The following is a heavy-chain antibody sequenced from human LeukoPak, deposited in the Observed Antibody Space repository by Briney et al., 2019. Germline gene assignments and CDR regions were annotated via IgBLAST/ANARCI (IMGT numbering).Heavy chain of an antibody. J-gene: IGHJ6*02. D-gene: IGHD2-21*02. Sequence: GGSLRLSCAASGFTFSNYWMHWVRQAPGEALMWVSRIKSDGSSTTYADSVKGRFTISRDNAKNTLYLQMNSLRAEDTAVYYCSRDPLSSCGGDCYSGLDVWGQGTTVTVSS. CDR3: SRDPLSSCGGDCYSGLDV. CDR2: IKSDGSST. CDR1: GFTFSNYW. V-gene: IGHV3-74*01.